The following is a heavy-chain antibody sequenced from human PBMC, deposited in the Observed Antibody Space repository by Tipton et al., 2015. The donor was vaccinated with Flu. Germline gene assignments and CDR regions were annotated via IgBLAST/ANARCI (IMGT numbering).Heavy chain of an antibody. CDR2: IKESGREE. CDR1: GFTFRSYW. Sequence: QLVQSGGGLVQPGGSMRLSCAASGFTFRSYWMSWVRRAPGKGLEWVANIKESGREEYYIDSVKGRFTISRDNAKNSLYLQMNSLRVEDPAVYYCVREKVVVIKSAFDIWGQGTMVTVSP. J-gene: IGHJ3*02. V-gene: IGHV3-7*01. D-gene: IGHD2-15*01. CDR3: VREKVVVIKSAFDI.